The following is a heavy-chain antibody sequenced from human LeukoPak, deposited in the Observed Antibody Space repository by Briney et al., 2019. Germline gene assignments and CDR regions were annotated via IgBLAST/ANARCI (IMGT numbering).Heavy chain of an antibody. Sequence: GGSLRLSRVGSGCTFNYWITWVLQAPGTGLGWVANIKQDGSEKYYVDSEKGRFTTSRDNAKNSVSLQRNSLRAEDTAVYYCARDGGVWTYFDYWGQGTPVTVSS. V-gene: IGHV3-7*04. CDR1: GCTFNYW. CDR3: ARDGGVWTYFDY. D-gene: IGHD3/OR15-3a*01. CDR2: IKQDGSEK. J-gene: IGHJ4*02.